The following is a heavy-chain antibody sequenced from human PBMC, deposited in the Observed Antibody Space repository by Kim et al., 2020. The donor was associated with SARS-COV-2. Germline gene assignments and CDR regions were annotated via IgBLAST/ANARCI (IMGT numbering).Heavy chain of an antibody. CDR2: IYYSGST. D-gene: IGHD5-12*01. V-gene: IGHV4-39*01. J-gene: IGHJ4*02. CDR1: GGSISSSSYY. Sequence: SETLSLTCTVSGGSISSSSYYWGWIRQPPGKGLEWIGSIYYSGSTYYNPSLKSRVTISVDTSKNQFSLKLSSVTAADTAVYYCARNEMATIILDYWGQGTLVTVSS. CDR3: ARNEMATIILDY.